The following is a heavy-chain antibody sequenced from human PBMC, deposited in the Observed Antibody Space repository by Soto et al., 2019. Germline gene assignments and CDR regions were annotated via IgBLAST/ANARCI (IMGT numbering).Heavy chain of an antibody. CDR2: IYYSGST. CDR1: GGSISSGDYY. D-gene: IGHD2-21*02. J-gene: IGHJ4*02. CDR3: ARHCGGDCYSGMDY. Sequence: PSETLSLTCTVSGGSISSGDYYWSWIRQPPGKGLEWIGYIYYSGSTYYNPSLKSRVTISVDTSKNQFSLKLSSVTAADTAVYYYARHCGGDCYSGMDYWGQGTLVTVSS. V-gene: IGHV4-30-4*01.